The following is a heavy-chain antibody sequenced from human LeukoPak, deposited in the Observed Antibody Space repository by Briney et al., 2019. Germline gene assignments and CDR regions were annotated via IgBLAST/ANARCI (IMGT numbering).Heavy chain of an antibody. J-gene: IGHJ5*02. V-gene: IGHV3-23*01. D-gene: IGHD3-10*01. CDR3: ARVFNTMVRGVIITGWFDP. CDR1: GFTFSSHA. Sequence: GGSLRLSCAASGFTFSSHAMSWVRQAPGKGLEWVSAISGSGGSTYYADSVKGRFTISRDNSKDTLYLQMNSLRAEDTAVYYCARVFNTMVRGVIITGWFDPWGQGTLVTVSS. CDR2: ISGSGGST.